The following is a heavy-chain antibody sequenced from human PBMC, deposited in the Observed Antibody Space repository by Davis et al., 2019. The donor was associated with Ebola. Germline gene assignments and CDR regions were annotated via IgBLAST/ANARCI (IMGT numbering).Heavy chain of an antibody. D-gene: IGHD3-22*01. J-gene: IGHJ6*02. CDR1: GASFSSFF. CDR2: INHSGTS. Sequence: SETLSLTCGVSGASFSSFFWNWIRQSPDKGLEWIGEINHSGTSNYNPSLKSHVTISVDTSKNQFSLRLSSVTAADTAVYFCARKRYFDSSGFSPQDYYNYYALDVWGQGTTVTVSS. V-gene: IGHV4-34*01. CDR3: ARKRYFDSSGFSPQDYYNYYALDV.